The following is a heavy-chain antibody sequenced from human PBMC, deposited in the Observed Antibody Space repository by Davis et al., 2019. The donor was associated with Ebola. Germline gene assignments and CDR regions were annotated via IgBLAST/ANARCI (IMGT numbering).Heavy chain of an antibody. CDR3: AKDIDGSGRGDYFDY. Sequence: PGGSLRLSCAASGFTFDDYTMHWVRQAPGKGLEWVSLISWDGGSTYYADSVKGRFTISRDNSKNSLYLQMNSLRTEDTALYYCAKDIDGSGRGDYFDYWGQGTLVTVSS. V-gene: IGHV3-43*01. CDR1: GFTFDDYT. CDR2: ISWDGGST. J-gene: IGHJ4*02. D-gene: IGHD6-19*01.